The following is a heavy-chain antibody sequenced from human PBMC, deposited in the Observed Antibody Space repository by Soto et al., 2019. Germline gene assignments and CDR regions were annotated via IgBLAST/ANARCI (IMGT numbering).Heavy chain of an antibody. CDR2: ISGSGGST. CDR1: GFTFSSYA. V-gene: IGHV3-23*01. J-gene: IGHJ4*02. Sequence: PGGSLRLSCAASGFTFSSYAMSWVRQAPGKGLERVSAISGSGGSTYYADSVKGRFTISRDNSKNTLYLQMNSLRAEDTAVYYCAKDHSSGWVFDYWGQGTLVTVSS. CDR3: AKDHSSGWVFDY. D-gene: IGHD6-19*01.